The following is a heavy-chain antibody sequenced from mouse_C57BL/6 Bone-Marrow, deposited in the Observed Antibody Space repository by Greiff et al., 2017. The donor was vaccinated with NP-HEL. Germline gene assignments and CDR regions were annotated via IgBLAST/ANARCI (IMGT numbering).Heavy chain of an antibody. D-gene: IGHD3-3*01. V-gene: IGHV1-50*01. J-gene: IGHJ1*03. CDR2: IDPSDSYT. Sequence: QVQLKQPGAELVKPGASVKLSCKASGYTFTSYWMQWVKQRPGQGLEWIGEIDPSDSYTNYNQKFKGKATLTVDTSSSTAYMQLSSLTSEDSAVYYCARERGHWYFDVWGTGTTVTVSS. CDR3: ARERGHWYFDV. CDR1: GYTFTSYW.